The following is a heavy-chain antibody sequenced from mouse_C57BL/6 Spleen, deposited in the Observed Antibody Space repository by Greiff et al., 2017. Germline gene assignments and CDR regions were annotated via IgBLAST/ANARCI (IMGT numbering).Heavy chain of an antibody. CDR3: ANYSSREYFDF. D-gene: IGHD1-1*01. CDR2: IDPSDSYT. J-gene: IGHJ1*03. CDR1: GYTFTSYW. Sequence: QVQLQQPGAELVMPGASVKLSCKASGYTFTSYWMHWVKQRPGQGLEWIGEIDPSDSYTNYNQKFKGKSTLTVDKSSSTAYMQLSSLTSEDSAVYYCANYSSREYFDFWGTGTTVTVSA. V-gene: IGHV1-69*01.